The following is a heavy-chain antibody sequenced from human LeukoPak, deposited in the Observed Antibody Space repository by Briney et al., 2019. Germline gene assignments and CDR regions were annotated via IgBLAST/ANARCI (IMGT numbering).Heavy chain of an antibody. Sequence: SETLSLTCTVSGYSISSGYYWGWIRQPPGKGLEWIGSIYHSGSTYYNPSLKSRVTISVDTSKNQFSLKLSSVTAADTAVYYCARYVDTAMASFFDYWGQGTLVTVSS. CDR1: GYSISSGYY. V-gene: IGHV4-38-2*02. CDR3: ARYVDTAMASFFDY. J-gene: IGHJ4*02. CDR2: IYHSGST. D-gene: IGHD5-18*01.